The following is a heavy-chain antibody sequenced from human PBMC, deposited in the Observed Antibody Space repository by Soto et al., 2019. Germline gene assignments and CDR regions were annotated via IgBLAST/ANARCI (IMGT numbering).Heavy chain of an antibody. CDR1: GGTFGNYA. J-gene: IGHJ6*02. V-gene: IGHV1-69*13. CDR2: ISPIFGTA. Sequence: GASVKVSCTASGGTFGNYAINWLRQAPGQGLQWMGGISPIFGTANYEQKFQGRVTITADESTSTAYMELSSLRSEDTAVYYCARDGSPASKVAATINYYGMDVWGQGTTVTVSS. D-gene: IGHD6-19*01. CDR3: ARDGSPASKVAATINYYGMDV.